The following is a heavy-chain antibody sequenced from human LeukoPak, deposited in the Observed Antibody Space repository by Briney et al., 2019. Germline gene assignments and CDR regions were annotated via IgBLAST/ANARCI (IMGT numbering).Heavy chain of an antibody. CDR1: GYTFTSYY. J-gene: IGHJ6*02. V-gene: IGHV1-8*02. CDR2: MNPNSGNT. Sequence: ASVKVSCKASGYTFTSYYMHWVRRATGQGLEWMGWMNPNSGNTGYAQKFQGRVTMTRNTSISTAYMELSSLRSEDTAVYYCASFTGRYYDFWSGYPGARYGRDVWGQGTTVTVSS. D-gene: IGHD3-3*01. CDR3: ASFTGRYYDFWSGYPGARYGRDV.